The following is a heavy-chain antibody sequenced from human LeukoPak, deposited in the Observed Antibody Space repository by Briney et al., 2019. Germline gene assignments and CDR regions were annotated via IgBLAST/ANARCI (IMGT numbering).Heavy chain of an antibody. Sequence: SETLSLTCTVSGGSITSGDYYCSWIRQPPGKGLEWIGYIYYSGSAYYNPSLKSRVTISLDTSKNQFSLRLSSVTAADTAVYYCATKCGYYYNFDYWGQGNLVTVSS. CDR2: IYYSGSA. CDR1: GGSITSGDYY. V-gene: IGHV4-30-4*08. CDR3: ATKCGYYYNFDY. D-gene: IGHD3-22*01. J-gene: IGHJ4*02.